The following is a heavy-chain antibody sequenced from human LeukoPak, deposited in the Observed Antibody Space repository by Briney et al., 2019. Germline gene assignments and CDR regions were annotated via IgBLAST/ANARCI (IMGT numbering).Heavy chain of an antibody. Sequence: GGSLRLSCAASGFTFSSYGMHWVRQAPGKGLEWVAFIRYDGSNKYYADSVKGRFTISRDNSKNTLYLQMNSLRAEDTAVYYCAKMSSSYYGSGGYPIDYWGQGTLVTVSS. CDR1: GFTFSSYG. CDR2: IRYDGSNK. J-gene: IGHJ4*02. CDR3: AKMSSSYYGSGGYPIDY. D-gene: IGHD3-10*01. V-gene: IGHV3-30*02.